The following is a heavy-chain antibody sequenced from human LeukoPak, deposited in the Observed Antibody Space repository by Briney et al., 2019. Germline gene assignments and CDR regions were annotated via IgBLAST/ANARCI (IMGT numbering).Heavy chain of an antibody. D-gene: IGHD3-22*01. Sequence: SETLSLTCAVYGGSFSGYYWSWIRQPPGKGLEWIGSIYHSGSTYYNPSLKSRVTISVDTSKNQFSLKLSSVTAADTAVYYCARDDYYDNSYFDYWGQGALVTVSS. V-gene: IGHV4-34*01. J-gene: IGHJ4*02. CDR3: ARDDYYDNSYFDY. CDR1: GGSFSGYY. CDR2: IYHSGST.